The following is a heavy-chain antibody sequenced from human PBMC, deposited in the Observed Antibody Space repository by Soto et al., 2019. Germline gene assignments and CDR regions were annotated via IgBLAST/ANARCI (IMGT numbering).Heavy chain of an antibody. J-gene: IGHJ4*02. CDR1: GFTFSRFE. CDR2: ISSSGSTA. V-gene: IGHV3-48*03. CDR3: TRAAWFPYLSFY. Sequence: PGGSLRLSCAASGFTFSRFELHWVRQAPGKGLEWISYISSSGSTAYYAASVEGRFTISRDNANNSVYLQMDSLRAEDTALYYCTRAAWFPYLSFYWGQGAPVTVSS. D-gene: IGHD3-10*01.